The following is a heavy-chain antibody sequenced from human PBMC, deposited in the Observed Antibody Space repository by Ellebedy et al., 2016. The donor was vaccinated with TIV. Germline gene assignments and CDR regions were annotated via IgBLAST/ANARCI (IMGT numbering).Heavy chain of an antibody. V-gene: IGHV4-39*01. Sequence: GSLRLSCTVSGGSISRSSSYWGWIRQPPGKGLEWIGSIYYSGSTDYNPSLKSRVTISADTSKNQFSLRLSSVTAAGTAVYYCARWFGELLYVRWFDPWGQGTLVTVSS. CDR2: IYYSGST. D-gene: IGHD3-10*01. CDR1: GGSISRSSSY. CDR3: ARWFGELLYVRWFDP. J-gene: IGHJ5*02.